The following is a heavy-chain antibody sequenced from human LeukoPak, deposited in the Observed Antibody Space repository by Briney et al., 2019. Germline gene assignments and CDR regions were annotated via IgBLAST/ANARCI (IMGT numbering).Heavy chain of an antibody. D-gene: IGHD3-22*01. CDR1: GGSITGYY. V-gene: IGHV4-4*07. J-gene: IGHJ4*02. Sequence: PPETLCLTCTISGGSITGYYWNWIQQPAGQGLEWLGRVYSSGVGNYNPSLTSRVTMSVDTSKNQFSLKLTSLTAADTAVYYCAREEFLHEIDSSGYFVYWGQGTLVSVSS. CDR2: VYSSGVG. CDR3: AREEFLHEIDSSGYFVY.